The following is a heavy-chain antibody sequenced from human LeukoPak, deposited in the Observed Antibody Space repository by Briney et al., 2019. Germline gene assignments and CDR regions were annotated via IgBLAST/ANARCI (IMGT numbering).Heavy chain of an antibody. CDR3: ARSIEMATIKSWYYFDY. CDR2: IIPILGIA. Sequence: SVKVSCKASGGTFSSYAISWVRQAPGQGLEWMGRIIPILGIANYAQKFQGRVTITADKSTSTAYMELSSLRSEDTAVYYCARSIEMATIKSWYYFDYWGQGTLVTVSS. CDR1: GGTFSSYA. V-gene: IGHV1-69*04. D-gene: IGHD5-24*01. J-gene: IGHJ4*02.